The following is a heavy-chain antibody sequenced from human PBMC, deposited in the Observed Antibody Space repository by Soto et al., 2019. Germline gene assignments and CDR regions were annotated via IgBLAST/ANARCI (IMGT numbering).Heavy chain of an antibody. Sequence: TLSLTCSVSGDSISSVDYFWAWIRQPPGQALEYIGYIYKSATTYYNPSFESRVAISLDTSKSQFSLNVTSVTAADTAVYFCARGRYCLTGRCFPNWFDSWGQGTLVTVS. CDR2: IYKSATT. D-gene: IGHD2-15*01. CDR1: GDSISSVDYF. V-gene: IGHV4-30-4*01. J-gene: IGHJ5*01. CDR3: ARGRYCLTGRCFPNWFDS.